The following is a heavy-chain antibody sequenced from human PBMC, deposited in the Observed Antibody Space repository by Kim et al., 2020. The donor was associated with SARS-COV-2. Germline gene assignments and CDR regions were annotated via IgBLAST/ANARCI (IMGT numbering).Heavy chain of an antibody. CDR3: ARGGYGDYGEYFDY. V-gene: IGHV1-69*01. D-gene: IGHD4-17*01. J-gene: IGHJ4*02. Sequence: AQKFQGRVTITADESTSTAYMELSSLRSEDTAVYYCARGGYGDYGEYFDYWGQGTLVTVSS.